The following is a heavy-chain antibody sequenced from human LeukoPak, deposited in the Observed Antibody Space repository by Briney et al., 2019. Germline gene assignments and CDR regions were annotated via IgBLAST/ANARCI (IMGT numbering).Heavy chain of an antibody. V-gene: IGHV3-30-3*01. Sequence: PGRSLRLSCAASGFTFSSYAMHWVRQAPGKGLEWVAVISYDGSNKYYADSVKGRFTISRDNSKNTLYLQMNSLRAEDTAVYYCASAARYSSSSGAPYYYYGMDVWGQGTTVTVSS. CDR2: ISYDGSNK. CDR3: ASAARYSSSSGAPYYYYGMDV. J-gene: IGHJ6*02. CDR1: GFTFSSYA. D-gene: IGHD6-6*01.